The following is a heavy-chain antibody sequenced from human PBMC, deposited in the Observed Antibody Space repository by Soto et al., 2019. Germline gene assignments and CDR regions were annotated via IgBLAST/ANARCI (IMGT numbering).Heavy chain of an antibody. CDR1: GFPFSSYA. Sequence: GGSLRLSWAGSGFPFSSYAMSWGRQAPEKGLEWVSALRDSGVSPYYADSVKGRFTISRDNSKNTLYLQMDSLRVEDTALYYCAKMTSDSYGRNYGMDVWGQGTTVTVSS. J-gene: IGHJ6*02. D-gene: IGHD5-18*01. CDR3: AKMTSDSYGRNYGMDV. V-gene: IGHV3-23*01. CDR2: LRDSGVSP.